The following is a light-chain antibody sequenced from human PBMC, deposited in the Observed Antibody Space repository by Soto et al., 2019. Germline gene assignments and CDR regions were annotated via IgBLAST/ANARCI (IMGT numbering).Light chain of an antibody. CDR3: QQTYSPPRT. CDR2: AAS. J-gene: IGKJ1*01. V-gene: IGKV1-39*01. Sequence: DIQMTQSPSSLSASVGDRVTITCRASQSISSYLNWYQQKPGKAPNLLIYAASSLQSGVSSRFSGSGSGTDFTLTISSLQPEDCGIYYCQQTYSPPRTFGQGTKVEIK. CDR1: QSISSY.